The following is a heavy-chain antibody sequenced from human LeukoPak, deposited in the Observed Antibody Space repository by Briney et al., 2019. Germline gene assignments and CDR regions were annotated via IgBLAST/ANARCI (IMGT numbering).Heavy chain of an antibody. CDR3: ARGIYYYDNSGWYFDY. J-gene: IGHJ4*02. CDR1: GGSISSGSYY. CDR2: IYTSGST. V-gene: IGHV4-61*02. D-gene: IGHD3-22*01. Sequence: SETLSLTCTVSGGSISSGSYYWSWIRQPAGKGLEWIGRIYTSGSTNYNPSLKSRVTISVDTSKNQFSLKLSSVTAADTAVYYCARGIYYYDNSGWYFDYWGQGTLVTVSS.